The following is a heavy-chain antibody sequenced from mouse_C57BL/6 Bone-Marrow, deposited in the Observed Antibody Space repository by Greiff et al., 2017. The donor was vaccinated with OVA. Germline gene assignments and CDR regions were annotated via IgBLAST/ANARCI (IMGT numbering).Heavy chain of an antibody. J-gene: IGHJ4*01. V-gene: IGHV8-12*01. CDR1: GFSLNTSNMG. CDR3: SRRGSYGTRGYYAIDY. D-gene: IGHD1-1*01. Sequence: QVTLKVSGPGLLQSSQTLSLTCSFSGFSLNTSNMGVSWLRQPSGQGLEWMAHIYWDDDKRYNPSLKSRLTISKHTSRNLVFLKITSVDTADTATFYWSRRGSYGTRGYYAIDYWGQGTSVTVSS. CDR2: IYWDDDK.